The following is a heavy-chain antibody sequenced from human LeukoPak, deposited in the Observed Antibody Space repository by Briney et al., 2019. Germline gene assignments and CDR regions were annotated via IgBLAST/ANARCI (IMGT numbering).Heavy chain of an antibody. D-gene: IGHD3-16*02. CDR1: GYSISSSNY. CDR3: VVLPGY. J-gene: IGHJ4*02. CDR2: FYHSGTS. Sequence: PSETLSLTCTVSGYSISSSNYWGWIRQPPGKGLEWIGSFYHSGTSYYNPSLKSRVTISVDTSKSQFSLKLNSVTAADTAIYYCVVLPGYWGQGTLVTVSS. V-gene: IGHV4-38-2*02.